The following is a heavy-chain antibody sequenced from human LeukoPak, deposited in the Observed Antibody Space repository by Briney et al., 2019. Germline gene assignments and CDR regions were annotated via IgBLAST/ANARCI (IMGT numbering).Heavy chain of an antibody. D-gene: IGHD3-10*01. CDR1: GGSISSSSYY. V-gene: IGHV4-39*01. Sequence: SETLSLTCTVSGGSISSSSYYWGWIRQPPGKGLEWIGSIYYSGRTYYNPSLKSRVTISVDTSKKQFSLKLSSVTAADTAVYYCARGRPDGSGSYYKFDPWGQGTLVTVSS. J-gene: IGHJ5*02. CDR2: IYYSGRT. CDR3: ARGRPDGSGSYYKFDP.